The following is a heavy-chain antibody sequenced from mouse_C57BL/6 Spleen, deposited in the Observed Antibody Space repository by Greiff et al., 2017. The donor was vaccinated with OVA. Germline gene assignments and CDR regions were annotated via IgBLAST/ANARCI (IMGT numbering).Heavy chain of an antibody. CDR3: ATTVVEDYFDY. Sequence: EVKLVESGPGLVKPSQSLSLSCSVTGYSITSGYYWNWIRQFPGNKLEWMGYISYDGSNNYNPSLKNRISITRDTSKNQFFLKLNSVTTEDTATYYCATTVVEDYFDYWGQGTTLTVSS. V-gene: IGHV3-6*01. D-gene: IGHD1-1*01. CDR1: GYSITSGYY. J-gene: IGHJ2*01. CDR2: ISYDGSN.